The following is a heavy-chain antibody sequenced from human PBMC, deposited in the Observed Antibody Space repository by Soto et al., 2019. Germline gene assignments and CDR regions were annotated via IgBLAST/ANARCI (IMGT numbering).Heavy chain of an antibody. Sequence: PSETRSLTCAVSGGSIIGGGFSWSWIRQPPGKGLEWIGYILHTGGTQYNPSLKSRVSMSVDKSKNQFSLHLTSVTAADTAVYYCARLQFGEGFDYWGQGALVTVSS. V-gene: IGHV4-30-2*01. CDR3: ARLQFGEGFDY. CDR2: ILHTGGT. CDR1: GGSIIGGGFS. J-gene: IGHJ4*02. D-gene: IGHD3-10*01.